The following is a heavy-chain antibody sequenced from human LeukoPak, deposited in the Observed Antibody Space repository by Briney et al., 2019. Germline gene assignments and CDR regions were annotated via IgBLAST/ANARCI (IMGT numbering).Heavy chain of an antibody. V-gene: IGHV3-43*01. CDR2: ISWDGAFT. D-gene: IGHD3-10*01. J-gene: IGHJ4*01. CDR3: AKDLKSHRSMTYYLGK. CDR1: GFTFGDYT. Sequence: PGGSLRLSCAASGFTFGDYTMHWVRQVPGKGLEKVSLISWDGAFTYYADSVMGRFIVSRDNSKSALYLHMNSLRPEDTALYYCAKDLKSHRSMTYYLGKWGHGTLVTVSS.